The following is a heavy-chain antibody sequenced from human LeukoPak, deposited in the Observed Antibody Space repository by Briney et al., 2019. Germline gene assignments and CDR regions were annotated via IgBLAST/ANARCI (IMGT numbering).Heavy chain of an antibody. CDR2: IYYSGST. CDR1: GGSISSYY. CDR3: ARCGYNCYGMDV. V-gene: IGHV4-59*01. J-gene: IGHJ6*02. Sequence: SQTLSLTCTVSGGSISSYYWSWIRQPPGKGLEWNGYIYYSGSTNYNPSLKSRVTISVGTSKNQFSLKLSSVTAADTAVYYCARCGYNCYGMDVWGQGTTVTVSS. D-gene: IGHD5-24*01.